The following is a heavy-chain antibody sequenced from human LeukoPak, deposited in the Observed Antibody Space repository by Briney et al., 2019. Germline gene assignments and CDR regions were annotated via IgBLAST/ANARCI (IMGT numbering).Heavy chain of an antibody. CDR2: IYHSGST. J-gene: IGHJ4*02. CDR1: GGSISSSNW. D-gene: IGHD6-13*01. Sequence: PSATLSLTCAVTGGSISSSNWWSSGRQPPGKGLEWIGEIYHSGSTNYNPSLKSRVTISVDNSNNQFSLKLSSVTAADAAVYYCARTWYSSRVVDYWGQGTLVTVSS. V-gene: IGHV4-4*02. CDR3: ARTWYSSRVVDY.